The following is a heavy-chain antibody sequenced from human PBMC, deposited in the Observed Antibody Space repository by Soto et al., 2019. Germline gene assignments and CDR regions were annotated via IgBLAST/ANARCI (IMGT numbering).Heavy chain of an antibody. D-gene: IGHD1-26*01. CDR3: ARGGTWPTKFDY. CDR1: GGSFSAYY. J-gene: IGHJ4*02. CDR2: IRHSGST. Sequence: WETLSLTCTVYGGSFSAYYWSWIRQPPGKGLEWIGEIRHSGSTNYNPSLKSRVTTSMDTFKNQFSLNLSSVTAADTAVYYCARGGTWPTKFDYWGQGTLVTVSS. V-gene: IGHV4-34*01.